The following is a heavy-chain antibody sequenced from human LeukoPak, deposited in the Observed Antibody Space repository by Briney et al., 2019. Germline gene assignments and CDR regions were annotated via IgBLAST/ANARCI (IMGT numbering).Heavy chain of an antibody. J-gene: IGHJ4*02. D-gene: IGHD6-13*01. CDR3: ARDLHEGAAGTPIDY. CDR1: GFTFSSYA. Sequence: PGGSLRLSCAASGFTFSSYAMHWVRQAPGKGLEWVAVISYDGSNKYYADSVKGRFTISRDNAKNSLYLQMNSLRAEDTAVYYCARDLHEGAAGTPIDYWGQGTLVTVSS. CDR2: ISYDGSNK. V-gene: IGHV3-30-3*01.